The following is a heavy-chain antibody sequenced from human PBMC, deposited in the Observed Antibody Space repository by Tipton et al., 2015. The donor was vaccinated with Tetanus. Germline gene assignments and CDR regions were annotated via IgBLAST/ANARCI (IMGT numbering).Heavy chain of an antibody. CDR1: GGSIGGYY. J-gene: IGHJ3*02. V-gene: IGHV4-59*08. CDR2: ISYNGSS. Sequence: TLSLTCTVSGGSIGGYYWSWIRQPPGKGLEWIAYISYNGSSNSKPSLKSRVTTSVDTARNQFSLKLISVTAADTAVYYCARRSYCSSASCYDAFDIWGQGTMVTVSS. CDR3: ARRSYCSSASCYDAFDI. D-gene: IGHD2-2*01.